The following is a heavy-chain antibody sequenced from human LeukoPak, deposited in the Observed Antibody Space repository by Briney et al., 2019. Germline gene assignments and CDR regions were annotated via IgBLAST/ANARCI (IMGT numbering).Heavy chain of an antibody. CDR1: GFSFSNHA. CDR2: ISENGGST. Sequence: AGGSLRLSCAASGFSFSNHAMSWVRQAPGKGLEWVSGISENGGSTPYADSVKGRFIISRDNSKNTLYLQMNSLRAEDTAVYYCARDQSEEGLGYFDYWGQGTLVTVSS. J-gene: IGHJ4*02. V-gene: IGHV3-23*01. CDR3: ARDQSEEGLGYFDY. D-gene: IGHD7-27*01.